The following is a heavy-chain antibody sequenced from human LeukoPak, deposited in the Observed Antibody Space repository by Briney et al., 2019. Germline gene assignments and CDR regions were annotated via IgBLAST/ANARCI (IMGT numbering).Heavy chain of an antibody. CDR3: ARDEDIAVAAHYYYYGMDV. CDR1: GFTFSSYW. Sequence: GGSLRLSCAASGFTFSSYWMHWVRQAPRKGLVWVSRINSDGSSTSYADSVKGRFTISRDNAKNTLYLQMNSLRAEDTAVYYCARDEDIAVAAHYYYYGMDVWGQGTTVTVSS. D-gene: IGHD6-19*01. V-gene: IGHV3-74*01. J-gene: IGHJ6*02. CDR2: INSDGSST.